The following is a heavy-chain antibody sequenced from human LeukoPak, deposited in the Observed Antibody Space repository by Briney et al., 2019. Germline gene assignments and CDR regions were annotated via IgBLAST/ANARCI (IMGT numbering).Heavy chain of an antibody. J-gene: IGHJ4*02. CDR1: GFTFSDYY. D-gene: IGHD6-19*01. Sequence: PGGSLRLSCAASGFTFSDYYMSWIRQAPGKGLEWVSYISYSGSTLYYADSVKGRFTMSRDNAKNSVYLQMNSLRAEDTAFYYCTREAALVPGKNFWGQGTLVTVSS. V-gene: IGHV3-11*04. CDR2: ISYSGSTL. CDR3: TREAALVPGKNF.